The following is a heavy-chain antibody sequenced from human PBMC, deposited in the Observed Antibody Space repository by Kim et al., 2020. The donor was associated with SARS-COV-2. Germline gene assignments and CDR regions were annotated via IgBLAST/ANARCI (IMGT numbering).Heavy chain of an antibody. D-gene: IGHD3-10*01. CDR1: GYTFTSYA. CDR3: ARIRVVRGVIIKTNYYGMDV. Sequence: ASVKVSCKASGYTFTSYAMNWVRQAPGQGLEWMGWINTNTGNPTYAQGFTGRFVFSLDTSVSMAYLQISSLKAEDTAVYYCARIRVVRGVIIKTNYYGMDVWGQGTTVTVSS. CDR2: INTNTGNP. J-gene: IGHJ6*02. V-gene: IGHV7-4-1*04.